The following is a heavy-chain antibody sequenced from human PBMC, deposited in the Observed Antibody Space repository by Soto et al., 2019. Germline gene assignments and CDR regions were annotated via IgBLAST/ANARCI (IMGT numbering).Heavy chain of an antibody. Sequence: PSETLSLTCTVSAGSVSSNSEYWTWLRQPPGKGLEWIGYFFSSGSTNYTPSLKSRVSISVDTSKNQFSLRLSSVTPGDTAVYYCATIRGYSGWLDPWGQGIPVNVSS. CDR2: FFSSGST. CDR3: ATIRGYSGWLDP. V-gene: IGHV4-61*01. D-gene: IGHD5-18*01. CDR1: AGSVSSNSEY. J-gene: IGHJ5*02.